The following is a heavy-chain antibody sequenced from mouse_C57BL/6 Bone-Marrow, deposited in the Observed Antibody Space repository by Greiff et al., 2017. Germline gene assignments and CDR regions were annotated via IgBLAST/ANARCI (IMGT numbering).Heavy chain of an antibody. Sequence: VQLQQPGAELVKPGASVKLSCKASGYTFTSYWMHWVKQRPGQGLEWIGKIYPNSGSTNYNEKFKNKATLTVDKSSSTAYMQLSSLTSEDAAVYYCARRMRMDYWGQGTSVTVSS. CDR2: IYPNSGST. CDR3: ARRMRMDY. J-gene: IGHJ4*01. CDR1: GYTFTSYW. V-gene: IGHV1-64*01.